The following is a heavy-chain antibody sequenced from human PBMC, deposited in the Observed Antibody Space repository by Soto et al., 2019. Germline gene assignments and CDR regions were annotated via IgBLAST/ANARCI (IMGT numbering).Heavy chain of an antibody. Sequence: QVQLVQSGAEVKKPGASVKVSCKASGYTFTSYYMHWVRQAPGQGLEWMGIINPSGGSTSYAQKFQGRVTMTRDTSTSTVYMELSSLRSEDTAVYYCARDAGSIVARNYFDYWGQGTLVTVSS. CDR3: ARDAGSIVARNYFDY. D-gene: IGHD6-6*01. CDR1: GYTFTSYY. V-gene: IGHV1-46*01. J-gene: IGHJ4*02. CDR2: INPSGGST.